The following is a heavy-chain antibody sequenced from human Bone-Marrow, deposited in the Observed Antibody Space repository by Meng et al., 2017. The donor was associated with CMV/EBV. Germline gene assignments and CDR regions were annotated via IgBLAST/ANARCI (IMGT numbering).Heavy chain of an antibody. Sequence: GESLKISCAASGFSFTDAWMTWVRQAPGKGLEWVGRIKSKSAGGTADYAAPVGGRFTISRDDSKNTVYLQMSNLKTEDTGVYYCTTAFGHYWGQGALVTGSS. V-gene: IGHV3-15*01. CDR1: GFSFTDAW. CDR3: TTAFGHY. J-gene: IGHJ4*02. D-gene: IGHD3-10*01. CDR2: IKSKSAGGTA.